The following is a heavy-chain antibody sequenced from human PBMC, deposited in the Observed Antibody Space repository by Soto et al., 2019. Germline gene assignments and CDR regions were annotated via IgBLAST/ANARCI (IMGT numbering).Heavy chain of an antibody. CDR1: GGSISSSSYY. Sequence: SETLSLTCTVSGGSISSSSYYWGWIRQPPGKGLEWIGSIYYSGSTYYNPSLKSRVTISVDTSKNQFSLKLSSVTAADTAVYYCARLPMIVVVKLYGLIDYWGQGTLVTVSS. V-gene: IGHV4-39*01. CDR2: IYYSGST. CDR3: ARLPMIVVVKLYGLIDY. J-gene: IGHJ4*02. D-gene: IGHD3-22*01.